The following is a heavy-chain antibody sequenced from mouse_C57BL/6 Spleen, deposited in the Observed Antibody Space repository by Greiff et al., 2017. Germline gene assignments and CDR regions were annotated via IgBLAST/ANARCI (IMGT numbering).Heavy chain of an antibody. CDR2: ILPGSGST. CDR3: ARRRKYGPSFAY. D-gene: IGHD1-1*01. J-gene: IGHJ3*01. Sequence: QVQLQQSGAELMKPGASVKLSCKATGYTFTGYWIEWVKQRPGHGLEWIGEILPGSGSTNYNEKFKGKATFTADTSSNTAYMQLSSLTTEDSAFYYCARRRKYGPSFAYWGQGTLVTVSA. V-gene: IGHV1-9*01. CDR1: GYTFTGYW.